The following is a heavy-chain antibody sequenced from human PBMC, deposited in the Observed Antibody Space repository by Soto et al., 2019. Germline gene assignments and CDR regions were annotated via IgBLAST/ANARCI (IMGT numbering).Heavy chain of an antibody. Sequence: ASVKVSCKASGDTFASFGFNWVRQAPGQGLEWLGWISAYNGDTHYAQKVRDRVTLTTDTSTNTAYMELRRLTSDDTAVYYCAIDQDHITDRIIQFWGQGTRVTVSS. CDR3: AIDQDHITDRIIQF. CDR1: GDTFASFG. D-gene: IGHD2-21*01. CDR2: ISAYNGDT. V-gene: IGHV1-18*01. J-gene: IGHJ4*02.